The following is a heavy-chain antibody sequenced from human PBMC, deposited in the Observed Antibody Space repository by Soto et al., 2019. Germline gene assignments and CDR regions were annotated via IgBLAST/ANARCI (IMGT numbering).Heavy chain of an antibody. Sequence: PGESLKISCKGSEYRFNSYWIGWVRQMPGKGLEWIGMIYPGDSDTTYSPSFEGQVTMSVDKSISTAYLQWSSLKASDSATYYCARQRLWGTSGYYYFENWGQGTLVTVSS. J-gene: IGHJ4*02. V-gene: IGHV5-51*01. D-gene: IGHD3-22*01. CDR2: IYPGDSDT. CDR3: ARQRLWGTSGYYYFEN. CDR1: EYRFNSYW.